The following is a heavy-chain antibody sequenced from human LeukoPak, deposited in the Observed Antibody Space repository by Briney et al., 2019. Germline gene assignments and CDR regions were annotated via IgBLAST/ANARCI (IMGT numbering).Heavy chain of an antibody. CDR3: AKDIVVVPAAIWGAFHI. J-gene: IGHJ3*02. V-gene: IGHV3-23*01. D-gene: IGHD2-2*02. CDR2: ISGSGGTT. CDR1: GFTFSSYA. Sequence: GGSLRLSCAASGFTFSSYAMSWVRQAPGKGLEWVSGISGSGGTTYYAGSVKGRFTISRDNSKNTLYLQMNSLRAEDTAVYYCAKDIVVVPAAIWGAFHIWGQGTMVTVSS.